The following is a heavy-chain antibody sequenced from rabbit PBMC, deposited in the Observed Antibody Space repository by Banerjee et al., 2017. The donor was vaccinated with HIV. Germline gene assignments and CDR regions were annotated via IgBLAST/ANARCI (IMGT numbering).Heavy chain of an antibody. V-gene: IGHV1S45*01. J-gene: IGHJ6*01. Sequence: QEQLGESGGGLVQPEGSLALTCKASGFTISSSYYMCWVRQAPGKGLEWIGCIYAGSGSAYYANWAKGRFTISKTSSTTVTLQMTSLTAADTATYFCTRSYGYAGYAYATYLWGPGTLVTVS. CDR2: IYAGSGSA. CDR3: TRSYGYAGYAYATYL. D-gene: IGHD6-1*01. CDR1: GFTISSSYY.